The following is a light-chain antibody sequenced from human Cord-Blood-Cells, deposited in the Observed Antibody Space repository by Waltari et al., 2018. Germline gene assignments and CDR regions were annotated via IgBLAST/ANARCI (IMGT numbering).Light chain of an antibody. CDR2: YVS. CDR3: SSYTSSSTWV. Sequence: QSALTQPASVSGSPGQSITISCTGTRSDVGGYNYVTWYHQHPGKAPKLMIYYVSNRPSGVSNRVSGSKSGNTASLTISGLQAEYEADYYCSSYTSSSTWVFGGGTKLTVL. V-gene: IGLV2-14*03. J-gene: IGLJ3*02. CDR1: RSDVGGYNY.